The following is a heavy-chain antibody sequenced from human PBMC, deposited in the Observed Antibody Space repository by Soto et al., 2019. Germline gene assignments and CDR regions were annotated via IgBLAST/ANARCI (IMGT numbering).Heavy chain of an antibody. CDR3: AKDREDSYGPASYYYYYYGMDV. J-gene: IGHJ6*02. D-gene: IGHD5-18*01. V-gene: IGHV3-30*18. Sequence: GGSLRFSCAASGFTFSSYGMHWVRQAPGKGLEWVAVISYDGSNKYYADSVKGRFTISRDNSKNTLYLQMNSLRAEDTAVYYCAKDREDSYGPASYYYYYYGMDVWGQGTTVTVSS. CDR1: GFTFSSYG. CDR2: ISYDGSNK.